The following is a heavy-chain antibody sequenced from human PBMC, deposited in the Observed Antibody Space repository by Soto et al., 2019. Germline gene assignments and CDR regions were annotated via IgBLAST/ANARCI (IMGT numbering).Heavy chain of an antibody. CDR1: GFTFDQYT. V-gene: IGHV3-9*01. CDR2: ITWHSGTI. D-gene: IGHD3-16*01. CDR3: AKEMITFGDFNYYYMDV. J-gene: IGHJ6*03. Sequence: EVQLVESGGGLVQPGRSLRLACAPSGFTFDQYTMHLVRQAPGKGLEWVSSITWHSGTIVYADSVKGRFTISRDNAKNSLYLQMNSLRGADTALYYCAKEMITFGDFNYYYMDVWGNGTRVTVSS.